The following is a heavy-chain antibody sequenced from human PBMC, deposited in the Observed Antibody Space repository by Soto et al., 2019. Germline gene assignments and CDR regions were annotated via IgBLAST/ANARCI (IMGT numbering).Heavy chain of an antibody. Sequence: QVQLVESGGGVVQPGRSLRLSCAASGFTFSSYGMHWVRQAPGKGLEWVAVISYDGSNKYYADSVKGRFTISRDNSKNTLYLQMNSLRAEDTAVYYCARDRDWNGAVRAAPDFWGQGTLVTVSS. CDR2: ISYDGSNK. V-gene: IGHV3-30*03. D-gene: IGHD1-1*01. J-gene: IGHJ4*02. CDR3: ARDRDWNGAVRAAPDF. CDR1: GFTFSSYG.